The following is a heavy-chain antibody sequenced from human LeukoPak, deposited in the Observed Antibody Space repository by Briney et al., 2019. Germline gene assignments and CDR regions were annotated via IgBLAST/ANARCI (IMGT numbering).Heavy chain of an antibody. CDR1: GFTFSSYA. D-gene: IGHD6-13*01. V-gene: IGHV3-23*01. CDR3: AKDAYSSSWLWYFDY. Sequence: PGGSLRLSCAASGFTFSSYAMSWVRQAPGKGPEWVSAISGSGGSTYYADSVKGRFTISRDNSKNTLYLQMNSLRAEDTAVYYCAKDAYSSSWLWYFDYWGQGTLVTVSS. CDR2: ISGSGGST. J-gene: IGHJ4*02.